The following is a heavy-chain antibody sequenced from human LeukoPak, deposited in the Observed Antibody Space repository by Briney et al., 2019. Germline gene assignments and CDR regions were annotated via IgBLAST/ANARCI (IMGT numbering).Heavy chain of an antibody. V-gene: IGHV1-46*01. Sequence: ASVKVSCTASGYTFTSYGISWVRQAPGQGLEWMGIINPNGGTTSYAQKFQGRVTMTRDTSTSTVYMELSSLRSDDTAMYYCARESPPNWSDPWGQGTLVTVSS. CDR3: ARESPPNWSDP. CDR2: INPNGGTT. J-gene: IGHJ5*02. CDR1: GYTFTSYG.